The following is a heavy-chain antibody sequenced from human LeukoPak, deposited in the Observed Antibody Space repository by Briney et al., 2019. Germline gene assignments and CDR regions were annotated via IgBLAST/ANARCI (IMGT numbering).Heavy chain of an antibody. J-gene: IGHJ5*02. CDR1: GESFSDYN. Sequence: SETLSLTCAVYGESFSDYNWSWIRQPPGKGLEWIGEINHSGNTTYNPSLKSRVTISVDTSKNQFSLKLTSVTAADTAVYYCARHPSGRMWLQQGGWFDPWGQGTLVTVSS. V-gene: IGHV4-34*01. CDR2: INHSGNT. D-gene: IGHD5-24*01. CDR3: ARHPSGRMWLQQGGWFDP.